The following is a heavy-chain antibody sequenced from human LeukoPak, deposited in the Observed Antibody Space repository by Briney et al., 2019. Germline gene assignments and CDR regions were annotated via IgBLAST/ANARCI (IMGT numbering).Heavy chain of an antibody. CDR1: GYTFTGYY. CDR3: ARSVGQITGIPSYFDY. V-gene: IGHV1-2*06. J-gene: IGHJ4*02. Sequence: ASVKVSCKASGYTFTGYYMHWVRQAPGQGLEWRGRINPNSGGTNYAQKFQGRVTMTRDTSISTAYMGLSRLRSDDTAVYYCARSVGQITGIPSYFDYWGQGTLVTVSS. CDR2: INPNSGGT. D-gene: IGHD1-20*01.